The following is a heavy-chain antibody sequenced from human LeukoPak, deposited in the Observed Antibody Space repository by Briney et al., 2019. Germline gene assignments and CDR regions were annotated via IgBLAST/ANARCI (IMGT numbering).Heavy chain of an antibody. J-gene: IGHJ4*02. CDR1: GGSFSGYY. D-gene: IGHD6-19*01. V-gene: IGHV4-34*01. CDR3: ARGRSGSSSGWPKRYYFDY. CDR2: INHSGST. Sequence: SETLSLTCAVYGGSFSGYYWSWIRQPPGKGLEWIGEINHSGSTNYNPSLKSRVTISADTSRNHFSLNLSSVTAADTAVYYCARGRSGSSSGWPKRYYFDYWGQGTLVTVSS.